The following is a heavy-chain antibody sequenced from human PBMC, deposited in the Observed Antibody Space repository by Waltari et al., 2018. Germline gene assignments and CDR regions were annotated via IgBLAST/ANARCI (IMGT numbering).Heavy chain of an antibody. J-gene: IGHJ6*02. CDR3: ARTGIGVAADYYYYAMDV. CDR1: GFSLTTSGVG. CDR2: IYWTDDK. Sequence: QITLKESGPTLVKPTQTLTLTCTFSGFSLTTSGVGVGWIRQPPGKALEWLALIYWTDDKRYSPYLKTSLTITKDTSKDQVVLTMTNMDPVDTATYYCARTGIGVAADYYYYAMDVWGQGTSVTVSS. D-gene: IGHD6-19*01. V-gene: IGHV2-5*01.